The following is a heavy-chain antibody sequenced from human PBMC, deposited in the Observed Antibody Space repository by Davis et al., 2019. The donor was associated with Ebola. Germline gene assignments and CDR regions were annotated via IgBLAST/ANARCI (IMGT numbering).Heavy chain of an antibody. CDR2: ISYDGSNK. J-gene: IGHJ3*02. V-gene: IGHV3-30*03. Sequence: GESLKISCAASGFTFSSYGMHWVRQAPGKGLEWVAVISYDGSNKYYADSVKGRFTISRDNAKNTLYLQMNSLRAEDTAVYYCARDRARWHDAFDIWGQGTMVTVSS. CDR3: ARDRARWHDAFDI. CDR1: GFTFSSYG. D-gene: IGHD4-23*01.